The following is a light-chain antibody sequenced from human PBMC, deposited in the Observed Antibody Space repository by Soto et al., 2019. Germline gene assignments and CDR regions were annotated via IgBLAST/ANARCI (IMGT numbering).Light chain of an antibody. Sequence: DIQMTQSPSSLSASVGDRVTITCRASQTITRNLHWYQQKPGKAPRVLIYDISNLQSGVPSRFSASGSGTDFTLTISSLQPEDFATYYCQQSYSTPYTFGQGPKVEIK. CDR1: QTITRN. V-gene: IGKV1-39*01. CDR2: DIS. CDR3: QQSYSTPYT. J-gene: IGKJ2*01.